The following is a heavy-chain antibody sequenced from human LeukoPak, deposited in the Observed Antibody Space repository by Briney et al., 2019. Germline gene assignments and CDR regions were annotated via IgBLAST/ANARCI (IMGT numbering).Heavy chain of an antibody. V-gene: IGHV1-2*02. J-gene: IGHJ4*02. D-gene: IGHD6-19*01. CDR1: GYTFTGYY. CDR2: INPNSGGT. CDR3: ARGSPGIAVAGYYY. Sequence: ASVKVSCKASGYTFTGYYMHWVRQAPGQGLEWMGWINPNSGGTNYAQKFQGRVTMTRDTSISTAYMELSRLRSDDTAVYYCARGSPGIAVAGYYYWGQGTLVTVSS.